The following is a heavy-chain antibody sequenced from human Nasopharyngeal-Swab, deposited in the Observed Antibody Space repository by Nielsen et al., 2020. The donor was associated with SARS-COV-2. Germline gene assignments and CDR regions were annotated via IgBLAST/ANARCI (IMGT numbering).Heavy chain of an antibody. CDR2: ISHNSGT. Sequence: SETLSLTCAVYGGSFTSQYWSWIRQPPGKGLEWIGYISHNSGTSYNPSLKSRVTMFMDTSKNQFSLRLRSVTAADTAVYYCAKEGATGWFDPWGQGTLVTVSS. V-gene: IGHV4-59*11. CDR3: AKEGATGWFDP. CDR1: GGSFTSQY. J-gene: IGHJ5*02.